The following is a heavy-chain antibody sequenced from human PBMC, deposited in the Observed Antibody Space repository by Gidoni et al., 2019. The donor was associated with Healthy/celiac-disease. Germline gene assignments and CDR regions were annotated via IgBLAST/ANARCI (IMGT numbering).Heavy chain of an antibody. J-gene: IGHJ4*02. V-gene: IGHV1-2*02. D-gene: IGHD2-15*01. CDR3: ARGYCSGGSCYSLDY. CDR1: GYTFIGSY. CDR2: SNPNSGGK. Sequence: QVQLVQSGAGVKKPGAAAKVPRTPPGYTFIGSYLTWVRQAPGQGLEWMGWSNPNSGGKNYAQKFQGRVTMTRDTSISTAYMELSRLRSDDTAVYYCARGYCSGGSCYSLDYWGQGTLVTVSS.